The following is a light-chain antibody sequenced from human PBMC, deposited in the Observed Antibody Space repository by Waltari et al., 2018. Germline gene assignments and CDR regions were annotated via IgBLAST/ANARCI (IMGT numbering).Light chain of an antibody. Sequence: QSQLTQPPSASGTPGQTVSISCSGGDSNLGRTPFHWYQQFPGTAPKLLIYGRGQRPSGVPDRFSGSKSGTSASLVISGLLSEDEATYYCAGWDDNGNGRVIFGGGTKLTVL. CDR2: GRG. J-gene: IGLJ2*01. V-gene: IGLV1-44*01. CDR3: AGWDDNGNGRVI. CDR1: DSNLGRTP.